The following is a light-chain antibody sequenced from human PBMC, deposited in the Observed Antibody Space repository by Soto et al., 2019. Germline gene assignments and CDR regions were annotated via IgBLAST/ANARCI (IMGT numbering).Light chain of an antibody. Sequence: EIVMTQSPATLSVSPGERATVSCRASQSISSNLAWYQQKPGQAPRLLIYGASARATDIPARFSGSGSGTECSLTISGLQSEDFAIYYCQQYYDWPWTCGQGTKVEIK. J-gene: IGKJ1*01. CDR1: QSISSN. V-gene: IGKV3-15*01. CDR2: GAS. CDR3: QQYYDWPWT.